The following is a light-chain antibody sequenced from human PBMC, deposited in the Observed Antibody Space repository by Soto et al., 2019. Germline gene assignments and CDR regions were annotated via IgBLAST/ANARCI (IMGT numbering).Light chain of an antibody. CDR1: QIIPTW. V-gene: IGKV1-5*03. CDR2: QAS. Sequence: DIQMTQSPSTVSASVGDRVIISCRASQIIPTWLAWYQQKPGKAPKLLVYQASGLESEVPSRFSGSGSGTEFTLTISSLQPDDFATYYYQQFNSYPLTFGGGTKVEIK. CDR3: QQFNSYPLT. J-gene: IGKJ4*01.